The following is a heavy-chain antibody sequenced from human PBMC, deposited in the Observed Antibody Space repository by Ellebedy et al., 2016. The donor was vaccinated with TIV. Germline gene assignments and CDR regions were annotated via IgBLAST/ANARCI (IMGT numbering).Heavy chain of an antibody. Sequence: ASVKVSCXTSGYTFISYDINWVRQATGQGLEWMGWMNPNSGDTGYAQKFQGRVTMTRDTSKRTAYMELNSLRSEDTAVYYCARRPESIYSGYDLGYWGQGTLVTVSS. CDR1: GYTFISYD. D-gene: IGHD5-12*01. CDR2: MNPNSGDT. V-gene: IGHV1-8*01. CDR3: ARRPESIYSGYDLGY. J-gene: IGHJ4*02.